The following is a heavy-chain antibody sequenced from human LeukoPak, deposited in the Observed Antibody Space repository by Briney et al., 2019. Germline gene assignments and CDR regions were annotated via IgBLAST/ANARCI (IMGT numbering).Heavy chain of an antibody. CDR3: ARDHRFDSSDPTHYFDY. J-gene: IGHJ4*02. Sequence: ASVKVSCKASGGTFSSYAISWVRQAPGQGLEWMGRIIPILGIANYAQKFQGRVTITADKSTSTAYMELSSLRSEDTAVYYYARDHRFDSSDPTHYFDYWGQGTLVTVSS. CDR2: IIPILGIA. D-gene: IGHD3-22*01. V-gene: IGHV1-69*04. CDR1: GGTFSSYA.